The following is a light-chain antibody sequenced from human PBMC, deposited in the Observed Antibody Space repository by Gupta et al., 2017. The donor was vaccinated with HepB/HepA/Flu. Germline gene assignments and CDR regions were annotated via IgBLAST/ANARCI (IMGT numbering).Light chain of an antibody. CDR1: ALPRQY. J-gene: IGLJ1*01. CDR3: QSADRSGTHV. CDR2: KDI. Sequence: SYALTQPPSVSVSPGQTDRITCSGDALPRQYTYWYQQKPGQAPKLLIYKDIERPSGIPERFSGSRSGTTVTLTISGVQAEDEADYYCQSADRSGTHVFGTGTKVTVL. V-gene: IGLV3-25*03.